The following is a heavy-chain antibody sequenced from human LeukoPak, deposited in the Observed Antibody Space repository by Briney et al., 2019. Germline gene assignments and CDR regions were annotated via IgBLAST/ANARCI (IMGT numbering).Heavy chain of an antibody. Sequence: SETPSLTCTVSGGSISSSNYYWDWIRQPPGKGLEWIGSIYYSGSTYYNPSLKSRVTISVDTSKNQFSLKLSSVTAADTAVYYCARSVDFWSRNWFDPWGQGTLVTVSS. D-gene: IGHD3-3*01. CDR3: ARSVDFWSRNWFDP. V-gene: IGHV4-39*01. J-gene: IGHJ5*02. CDR1: GGSISSSNYY. CDR2: IYYSGST.